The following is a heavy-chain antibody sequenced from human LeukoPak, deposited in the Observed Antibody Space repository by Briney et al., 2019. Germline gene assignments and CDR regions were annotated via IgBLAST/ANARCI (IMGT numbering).Heavy chain of an antibody. J-gene: IGHJ4*02. D-gene: IGHD6-19*01. CDR3: ARTTSGWYFFDY. CDR1: GFTFSSYA. V-gene: IGHV3-23*01. Sequence: GGSLRLSCAASGFTFSSYAMSWGRQAPGEGLEWVSAISGSGGSTYYADSVKGRFTISRDNSKKTLYLQMNSLRAEDTAVYYYARTTSGWYFFDYWGQGTLVTVSS. CDR2: ISGSGGST.